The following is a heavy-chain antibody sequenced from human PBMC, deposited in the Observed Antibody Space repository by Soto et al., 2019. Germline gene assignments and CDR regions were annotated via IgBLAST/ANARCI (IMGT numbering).Heavy chain of an antibody. CDR2: INPNSGGT. V-gene: IGHV1-2*02. CDR1: GYTFTCYY. CDR3: EQYCSSTSCYF. J-gene: IGHJ6*02. D-gene: IGHD2-2*01. Sequence: XAGEASCRGSGYTFTCYYMRLVRQAPGQGLECMGWINPNSGGTNYAQKSQVRVTMTRDTSISTAYMELSRLRSDDTAVYYCEQYCSSTSCYFWGQGTTVTLSS.